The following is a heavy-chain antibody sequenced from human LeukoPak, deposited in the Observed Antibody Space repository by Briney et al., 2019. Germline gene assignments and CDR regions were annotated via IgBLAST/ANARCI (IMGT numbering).Heavy chain of an antibody. V-gene: IGHV3-23*01. CDR2: ITATGDTA. D-gene: IGHD6-19*01. J-gene: IGHJ4*02. CDR3: AGDRNSDWYSPLDY. CDR1: GFTFTKCA. Sequence: GGSLRLSCVASGFTFTKCAMRWIRRAPGKGLEWVAIITATGDTAYYADSVKGRFTISRDNSRNTVYMQMDSLRAEDTAIYYCAGDRNSDWYSPLDYWGQGSQVTVSP.